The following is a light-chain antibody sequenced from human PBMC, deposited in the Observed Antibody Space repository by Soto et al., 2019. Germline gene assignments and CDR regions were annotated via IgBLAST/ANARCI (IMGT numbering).Light chain of an antibody. CDR3: AAWDDSLNGEVV. CDR1: SSDIGSNS. CDR2: STH. J-gene: IGLJ2*01. V-gene: IGLV1-44*01. Sequence: QSVLTQPPSASGTPGQRVTISWSGSSSDIGSNSVNWYQQVPGTAPKLLIYSTHQRPSGVPDRFSGSKSDTSASLAISGLQSEDEADYYCAAWDDSLNGEVVFGGGTKVTVL.